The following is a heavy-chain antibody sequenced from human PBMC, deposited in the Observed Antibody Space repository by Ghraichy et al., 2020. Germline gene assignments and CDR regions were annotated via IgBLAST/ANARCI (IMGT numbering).Heavy chain of an antibody. J-gene: IGHJ3*02. CDR3: ARGHSSPGEDALDI. V-gene: IGHV3-74*01. CDR2: INAVATRT. D-gene: IGHD6-13*01. Sequence: GESLNISCAASGITFSSHWMHWVRQAPGQGLVWVSRINAVATRTNYADSVNGRFTISRDNAKNTLYLQMSSLRAEDKALYYCARGHSSPGEDALDIWGQGTMVTVSS. CDR1: GITFSSHW.